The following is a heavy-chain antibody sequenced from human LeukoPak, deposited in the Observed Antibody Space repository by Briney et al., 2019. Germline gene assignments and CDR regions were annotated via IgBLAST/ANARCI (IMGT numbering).Heavy chain of an antibody. CDR2: IKQDGSEK. J-gene: IGHJ6*03. D-gene: IGHD5-18*01. V-gene: IGHV3-7*01. CDR1: GFTFSSYW. CDR3: ATHNRGDDTAMAHYYYYMDV. Sequence: PGGSLRLSCAASGFTFSSYWMSWVRQAPGKGLEWVANIKQDGSEKYYVDSVKGRFTISRDNAKNSLYLQMNSLRAEDTAVYYCATHNRGDDTAMAHYYYYMDVWGKGTTVTVSS.